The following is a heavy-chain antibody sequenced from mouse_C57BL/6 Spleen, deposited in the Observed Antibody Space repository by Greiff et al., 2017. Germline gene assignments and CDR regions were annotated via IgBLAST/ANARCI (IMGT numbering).Heavy chain of an antibody. CDR2: IYPGDGDT. Sequence: VQLQQSGPELVKPGASVKISCKASGYAFSSSWMNWVKQRPGQGLEWIGGIYPGDGDTNYNGKFKGKATLTADKSSSTAYMQLSSLTSEDSAVYFCARRGGSSYVGYFGVWGTETTVTVSS. V-gene: IGHV1-82*01. CDR1: GYAFSSSW. D-gene: IGHD1-1*01. CDR3: ARRGGSSYVGYFGV. J-gene: IGHJ1*03.